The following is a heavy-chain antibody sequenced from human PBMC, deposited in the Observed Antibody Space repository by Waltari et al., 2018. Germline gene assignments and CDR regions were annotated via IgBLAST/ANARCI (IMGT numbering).Heavy chain of an antibody. CDR3: ARALSGYESA. J-gene: IGHJ5*02. CDR2: INPNSGGT. Sequence: QVQLVQSGAEVKNPGASVKVSCKASGYTFTGSYMHWVRQAPGQGLEWMGRINPNSGGTNFAQKFQDRVTRTRDTSISTAYMELSGLRSDDTAMYYCARALSGYESAWGQGTLVTVSS. D-gene: IGHD5-12*01. CDR1: GYTFTGSY. V-gene: IGHV1-2*06.